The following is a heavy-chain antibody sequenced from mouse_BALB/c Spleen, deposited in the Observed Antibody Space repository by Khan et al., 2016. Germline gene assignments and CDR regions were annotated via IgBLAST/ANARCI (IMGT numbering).Heavy chain of an antibody. Sequence: EVQLQESGAELVKPGASVKLSCTASGFKIKDTYMHWVKQRPEQGLEWIGRIDPANGNTKYDPKFQGKATITADTSSNTAYLQLSSLTSEDTAGYYCARSPYDYDVGFAYWGQGTLVTVSA. V-gene: IGHV14-3*02. CDR1: GFKIKDTY. CDR3: ARSPYDYDVGFAY. D-gene: IGHD2-4*01. CDR2: IDPANGNT. J-gene: IGHJ3*01.